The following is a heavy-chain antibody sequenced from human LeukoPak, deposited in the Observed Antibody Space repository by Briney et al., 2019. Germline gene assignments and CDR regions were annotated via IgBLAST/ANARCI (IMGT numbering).Heavy chain of an antibody. D-gene: IGHD1-1*01. CDR2: ISGSGGST. J-gene: IGHJ4*02. CDR1: GSTFSSYG. V-gene: IGHV3-23*01. CDR3: AKVDSRINWNDAFRPNKSRNFDY. Sequence: PGGSLRLSCAASGSTFSSYGMSWVRQAPGKGLEWVSAISGSGGSTYYADSVKGRFTISRDNSKNTLYLQMNSLRAEDTAVYYCAKVDSRINWNDAFRPNKSRNFDYWGQGTLVTVSS.